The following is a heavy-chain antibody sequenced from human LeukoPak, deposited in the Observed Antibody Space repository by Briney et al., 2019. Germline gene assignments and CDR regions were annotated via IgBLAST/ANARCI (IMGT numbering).Heavy chain of an antibody. CDR2: IYTGGST. D-gene: IGHD2-2*01. CDR3: ARGPPDCSSTSCYAFDAFDI. Sequence: SETLSLTCTVSGVSISSYSWSWIRQPAGKGLDWIGRIYTGGSTNYNPSLKSRVTMSVDTSKNQFSLKLSSVTAADTAVYYCARGPPDCSSTSCYAFDAFDIWGQGTMVTVSS. CDR1: GVSISSYS. J-gene: IGHJ3*02. V-gene: IGHV4-4*07.